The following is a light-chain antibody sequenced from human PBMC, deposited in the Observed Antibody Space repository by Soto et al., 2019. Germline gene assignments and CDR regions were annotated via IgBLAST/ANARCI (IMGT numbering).Light chain of an antibody. J-gene: IGKJ2*01. CDR2: DAS. V-gene: IGKV1-5*01. Sequence: DTQMIQFPSTLSASVGDRVTITCRASQTTNTWLAWYQQKPGTAPKLLVYDASSLEGGVPSRFSASGSGTEFTLTISSLQPDDLATYYCQQYISYPYTFGQGTKVDIK. CDR1: QTTNTW. CDR3: QQYISYPYT.